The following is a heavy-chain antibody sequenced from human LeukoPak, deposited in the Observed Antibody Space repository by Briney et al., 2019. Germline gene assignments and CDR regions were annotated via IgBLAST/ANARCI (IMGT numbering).Heavy chain of an antibody. Sequence: PGGSLRLSCAASGFTVSSNYMSWVRQAPGKGLEWVSVIYSGGSTCYADSVKGRFTISRDNSKNTLYLQMNSLRAEDTAVYYCAREETTVTTPFDYWGQGTLVTVSS. D-gene: IGHD4-17*01. V-gene: IGHV3-66*01. CDR1: GFTVSSNY. CDR2: IYSGGST. J-gene: IGHJ4*02. CDR3: AREETTVTTPFDY.